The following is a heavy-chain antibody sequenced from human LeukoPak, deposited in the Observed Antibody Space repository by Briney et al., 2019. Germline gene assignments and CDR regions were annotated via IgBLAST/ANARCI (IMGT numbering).Heavy chain of an antibody. CDR3: ARSVGSSSWYSPDY. CDR2: INAGNGNT. J-gene: IGHJ4*02. Sequence: ASVKVSCKASGYTFTTYAMHWVRQAPGQRLEWMGWINAGNGNTKYSQKFQGRVTFTRDTSASTANMELSSLRSEDTAVYFCARSVGSSSWYSPDYWGQGTLVTVSS. CDR1: GYTFTTYA. V-gene: IGHV1-3*01. D-gene: IGHD6-13*01.